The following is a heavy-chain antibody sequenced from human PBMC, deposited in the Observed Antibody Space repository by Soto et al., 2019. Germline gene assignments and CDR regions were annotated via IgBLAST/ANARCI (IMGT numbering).Heavy chain of an antibody. V-gene: IGHV3-23*01. CDR3: TKEAVIVLMVYAYYFDY. J-gene: IGHJ4*02. D-gene: IGHD2-8*01. CDR2: ISGRGGST. Sequence: GGSLRLSCAASGFTFSSYAMSWVRQAPGKGLEWVSAISGRGGSTYYADSVKGRFTISRDNSKNTLYLQMNSLRAEDTAVYYCTKEAVIVLMVYAYYFDYWGQGTLVTVSS. CDR1: GFTFSSYA.